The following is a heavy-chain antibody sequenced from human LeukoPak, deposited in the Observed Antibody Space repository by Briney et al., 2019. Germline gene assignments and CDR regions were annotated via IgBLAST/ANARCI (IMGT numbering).Heavy chain of an antibody. CDR2: IIPILGIA. Sequence: GASVKVSCKASGGTFSSYAISWVRQAPGQGLEWMGRIIPILGIANYAQKFQGRVTMTRNTSISTAYMELSSLRSEDTAVYYCACIQRAERLFDYWGQGTLVTVSS. CDR3: ACIQRAERLFDY. CDR1: GGTFSSYA. J-gene: IGHJ4*02. V-gene: IGHV1-69*04.